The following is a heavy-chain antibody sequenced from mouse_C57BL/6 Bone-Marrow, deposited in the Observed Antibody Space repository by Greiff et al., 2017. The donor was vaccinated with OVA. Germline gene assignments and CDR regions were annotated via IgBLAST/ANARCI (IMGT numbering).Heavy chain of an antibody. CDR1: GYTFTSYW. Sequence: QVQLQQSGTELVKPGASVKLSCKASGYTFTSYWMHWVKQRPGQGLEWIGNINPSNGGTNYNEKFKSKATLTVDKSSSTAYMQLSSLTSEDSAVYYCARGAIYYDYHYYAMDYWGQGTSVTVSS. CDR2: INPSNGGT. V-gene: IGHV1-53*01. D-gene: IGHD2-4*01. CDR3: ARGAIYYDYHYYAMDY. J-gene: IGHJ4*01.